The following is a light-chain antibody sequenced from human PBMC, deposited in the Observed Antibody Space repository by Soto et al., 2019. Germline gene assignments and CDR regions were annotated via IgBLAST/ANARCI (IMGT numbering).Light chain of an antibody. CDR1: QSVFYSSNNKNY. J-gene: IGKJ1*01. CDR3: QQYYSRPPT. V-gene: IGKV4-1*01. Sequence: DIVMTQSPDSLAVSLGERATINCKSSQSVFYSSNNKNYLAWYQQKPGQPPKLLIYWASTRESGVPDRFSGSGSGTDFTLTINSLQAEDVAVYYCQQYYSRPPTFGQGTKVEAK. CDR2: WAS.